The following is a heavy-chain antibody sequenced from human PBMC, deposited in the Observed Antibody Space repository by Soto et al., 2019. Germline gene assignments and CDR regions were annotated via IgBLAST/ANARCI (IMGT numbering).Heavy chain of an antibody. Sequence: PSETLSLTCTVSGGSISSYYWSWIRQPPGKGLDWIGYIYYCGSTNYNPSLKGRVTISVDTSKNQFSLKLSSVTAADTAVYYCARGSGKTYYYDSSGYLPFAYWGQGTLVTVSS. J-gene: IGHJ4*02. CDR2: IYYCGST. D-gene: IGHD3-22*01. V-gene: IGHV4-59*01. CDR3: ARGSGKTYYYDSSGYLPFAY. CDR1: GGSISSYY.